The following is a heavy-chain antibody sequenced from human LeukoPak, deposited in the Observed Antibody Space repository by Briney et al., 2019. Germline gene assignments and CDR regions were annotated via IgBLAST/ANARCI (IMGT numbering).Heavy chain of an antibody. V-gene: IGHV3-23*01. D-gene: IGHD6-13*01. Sequence: GGSLRLSCAASGFTFSSYAMSWVRQAPGKGLEWVSAISGSGGSTYYADSVKGRFTISRDNSKNTLYLQMNSLRSDDTAVYYCARRGAGTGLYYWGQGTLVTVSS. CDR1: GFTFSSYA. CDR2: ISGSGGST. J-gene: IGHJ4*02. CDR3: ARRGAGTGLYY.